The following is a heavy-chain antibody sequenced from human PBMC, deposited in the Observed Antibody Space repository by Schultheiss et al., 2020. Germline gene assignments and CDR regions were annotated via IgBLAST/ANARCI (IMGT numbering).Heavy chain of an antibody. Sequence: GGSLRLSCAASGFNFRGYWMHWVRQAPGKGLEWVSAISGSGGSTYYADSVKGRFTISRDNSKNTLYLQMNSLRAEDTAVYYCAKTNLLLWFGELLNYYFDYWGQGTLVTVSS. D-gene: IGHD3-10*01. CDR3: AKTNLLLWFGELLNYYFDY. J-gene: IGHJ4*02. V-gene: IGHV3-23*01. CDR2: ISGSGGST. CDR1: GFNFRGYW.